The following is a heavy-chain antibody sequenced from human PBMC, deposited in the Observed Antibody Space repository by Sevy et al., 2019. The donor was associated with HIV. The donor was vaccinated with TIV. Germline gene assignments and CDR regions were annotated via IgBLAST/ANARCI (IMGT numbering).Heavy chain of an antibody. D-gene: IGHD3-3*01. CDR1: GYTFTSYG. CDR3: ARDLGYDFWSGYPDY. Sequence: ASVKVSCKASGYTFTSYGISWVRQAPGQGLEWMGWISAYNGNTNYAQKLQGRVTMTTDTSTSTAYMELGSLRSDDTAVYYCARDLGYDFWSGYPDYWGQGTLVTVSS. CDR2: ISAYNGNT. J-gene: IGHJ4*02. V-gene: IGHV1-18*01.